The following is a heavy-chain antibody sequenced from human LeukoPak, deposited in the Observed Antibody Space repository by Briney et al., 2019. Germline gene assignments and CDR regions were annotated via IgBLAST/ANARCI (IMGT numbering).Heavy chain of an antibody. CDR3: AKGNYDILTGLQLAPDY. V-gene: IGHV3-23*01. Sequence: QSGGSLRLSCAASGFTFSSYAMSWVRQAPGKGLEWVSAISGSGGSTDYADSVKGRFTISRDNSKNTLYLQMNSLRAEDTAVYYCAKGNYDILTGLQLAPDYWGQGTLVTVSS. D-gene: IGHD3-9*01. J-gene: IGHJ4*02. CDR2: ISGSGGST. CDR1: GFTFSSYA.